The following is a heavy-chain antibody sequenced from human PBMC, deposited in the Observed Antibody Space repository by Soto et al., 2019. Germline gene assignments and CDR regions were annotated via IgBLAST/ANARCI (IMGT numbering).Heavy chain of an antibody. CDR1: GFSLSSGGAG. CDR3: AHRGYGDYPRDNWFDP. Sequence: QITLKESGPTLVKPTQTLTLTCTFSGFSLSSGGAGVGWIRQPPGKGLEWLALIYWNDDKRYSPSLRSRLTITKDTSKNQVVLLMTNMDPVDTATYYCAHRGYGDYPRDNWFDPWGQGTLVTVYS. V-gene: IGHV2-5*01. J-gene: IGHJ5*02. CDR2: IYWNDDK. D-gene: IGHD4-17*01.